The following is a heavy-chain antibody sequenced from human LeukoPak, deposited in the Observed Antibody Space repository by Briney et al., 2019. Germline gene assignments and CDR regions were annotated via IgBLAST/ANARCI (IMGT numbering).Heavy chain of an antibody. J-gene: IGHJ5*02. V-gene: IGHV4-59*01. CDR3: AKDEYRVPTIGLRYNWFDP. D-gene: IGHD5-12*01. Sequence: SEALALTFTVPGGSISTYYWTWIRQPPGKGVEWVGYFYYSWSTNYNPSLNSRVTISVDTSKNKFSLRLRFVTDAHTAVYYCAKDEYRVPTIGLRYNWFDPCGQGNLVTVSS. CDR1: GGSISTYY. CDR2: FYYSWST.